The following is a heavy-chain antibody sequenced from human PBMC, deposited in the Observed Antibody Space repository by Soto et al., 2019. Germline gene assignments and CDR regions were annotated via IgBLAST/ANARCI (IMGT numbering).Heavy chain of an antibody. CDR2: ISGSSGNA. D-gene: IGHD3-16*01. CDR1: GYTFTKYG. Sequence: QVQLVQSGAEVKNPGASVKVSCKTSGYTFTKYGFGWVRQAPGQGLEWMGWISGSSGNANYAEKVQGRITLTTDTSTSTAYIELRSLRSDDTAVYYCAREMAGLGGEYDYWGQGTLVTVSS. V-gene: IGHV1-18*01. CDR3: AREMAGLGGEYDY. J-gene: IGHJ4*02.